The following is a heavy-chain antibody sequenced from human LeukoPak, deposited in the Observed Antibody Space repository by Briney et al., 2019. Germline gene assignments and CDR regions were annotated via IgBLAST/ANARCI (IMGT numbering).Heavy chain of an antibody. CDR3: AKDLVGLAAASAIDY. Sequence: GGSLRLSCAASGFTFSSYGMHWVRQAPGKGLEWVAVISYDGSNKYYADSVKGRFTISRDNSKNTLYLQMNSLRAEDTAVYYCAKDLVGLAAASAIDYWGQGTLVTVSS. V-gene: IGHV3-30*18. D-gene: IGHD6-13*01. J-gene: IGHJ4*02. CDR1: GFTFSSYG. CDR2: ISYDGSNK.